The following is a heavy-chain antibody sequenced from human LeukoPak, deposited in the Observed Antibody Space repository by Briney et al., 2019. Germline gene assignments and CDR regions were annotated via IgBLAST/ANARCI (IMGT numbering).Heavy chain of an antibody. CDR1: GFTFSSYA. J-gene: IGHJ4*02. D-gene: IGHD2-8*01. CDR2: ISYDGSNK. Sequence: PEGSLRLSCAASGFTFSSYAMHWVRQAPGKGLEWVAVISYDGSNKYYADSVKGRFTISRDNSKNTLYLQMNSLRAEDTAVYYCARDIRFGSLMVYWGQGTLVTVSS. CDR3: ARDIRFGSLMVY. V-gene: IGHV3-30-3*01.